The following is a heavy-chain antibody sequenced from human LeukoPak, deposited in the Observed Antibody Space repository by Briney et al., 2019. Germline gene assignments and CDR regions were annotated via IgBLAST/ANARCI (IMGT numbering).Heavy chain of an antibody. D-gene: IGHD3-3*01. CDR2: ISGSGGST. CDR1: GFTFSSYA. J-gene: IGHJ4*02. Sequence: SGGSLRLSCVASGFTFSSYAMSWVRQAPGKGLEWVSAISGSGGSTYYADSVKGRFTISRDNSKNTLYLQMNSLRAEDTAVYYCAKEEAIFGVVIGFDYWGQGTLVTVSS. V-gene: IGHV3-23*01. CDR3: AKEEAIFGVVIGFDY.